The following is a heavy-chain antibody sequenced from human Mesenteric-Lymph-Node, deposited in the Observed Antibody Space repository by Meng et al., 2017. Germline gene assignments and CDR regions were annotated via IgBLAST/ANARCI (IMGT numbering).Heavy chain of an antibody. Sequence: SLKISCAASGFTFDDYAMHWVRQAPGKGLEWVSGISWNSGSIGYADSVKGRFTISRDNAKNSLYLQMNSLRAEDTAIYYCARSHILVVTATPPYGMDVWGHGTAVTVSS. CDR1: GFTFDDYA. V-gene: IGHV3-9*01. J-gene: IGHJ6*02. CDR3: ARSHILVVTATPPYGMDV. D-gene: IGHD2-21*02. CDR2: ISWNSGSI.